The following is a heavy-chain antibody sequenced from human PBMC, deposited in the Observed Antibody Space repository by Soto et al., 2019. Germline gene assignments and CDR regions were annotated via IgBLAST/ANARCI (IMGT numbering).Heavy chain of an antibody. Sequence: SETLSLTCAVYGGSFSGYYWSWIRQPPGKGLEWIGEINHSGSTNYNPSLKSRVTISVDTSKNQFSLKLSSVTAADTAVYYCARGWGRWLQIYYSDYWGQGTLVTVS. CDR3: ARGWGRWLQIYYSDY. D-gene: IGHD3-16*01. CDR2: INHSGST. V-gene: IGHV4-34*01. J-gene: IGHJ4*02. CDR1: GGSFSGYY.